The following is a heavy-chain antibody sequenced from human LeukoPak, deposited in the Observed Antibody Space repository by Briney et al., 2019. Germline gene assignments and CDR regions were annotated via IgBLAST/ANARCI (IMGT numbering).Heavy chain of an antibody. Sequence: ASVKVSCKASGYTFTGYYMHWVRQAPGQGLEWMGWINPNSGGTNYAQKFQGRVTMTRDTSISTAYMELGRLRSDDTAVYYCARDSYYDSSGYYSSEYFQHWGQGTLVTVSS. D-gene: IGHD3-22*01. V-gene: IGHV1-2*02. CDR1: GYTFTGYY. CDR2: INPNSGGT. CDR3: ARDSYYDSSGYYSSEYFQH. J-gene: IGHJ1*01.